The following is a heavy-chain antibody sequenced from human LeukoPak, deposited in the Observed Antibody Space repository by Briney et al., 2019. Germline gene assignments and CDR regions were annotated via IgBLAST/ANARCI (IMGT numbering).Heavy chain of an antibody. CDR2: IWYDGSNK. J-gene: IGHJ5*02. D-gene: IGHD5-24*01. CDR1: GFTFSSYG. CDR3: EKDLVAMGTITRGWFDP. V-gene: IGHV3-33*06. Sequence: GGSLRLSCAASGFTFSSYGMHWVRQAPGKGLEWVAVIWYDGSNKYYADSVKGRFTVSRDNSKNTLYLQMNSLRAEDTAVYYCEKDLVAMGTITRGWFDPGGQGTLVTVSS.